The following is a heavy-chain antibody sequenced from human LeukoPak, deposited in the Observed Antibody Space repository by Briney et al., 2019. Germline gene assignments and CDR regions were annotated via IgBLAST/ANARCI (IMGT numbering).Heavy chain of an antibody. J-gene: IGHJ4*02. CDR2: INPSGGST. D-gene: IGHD6-19*01. V-gene: IGHV1-46*02. CDR3: ARQGTYSSAIGMGY. Sequence: ASVKVSCKASGYTFNNHYMYWVRQAPGQGREWMGVINPSGGSTSYAQKFQGRVTMTRDTSTRTVYMEVNSLRSEDTAVYYCARQGTYSSAIGMGYWGQGTLVTVSS. CDR1: GYTFNNHY.